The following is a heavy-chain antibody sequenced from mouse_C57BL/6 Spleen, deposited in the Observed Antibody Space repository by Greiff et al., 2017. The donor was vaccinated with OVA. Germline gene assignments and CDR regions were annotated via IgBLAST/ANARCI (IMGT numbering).Heavy chain of an antibody. V-gene: IGHV5-4*01. CDR1: GFTFSSYA. D-gene: IGHD1-1*01. Sequence: EVKLVESGGGLVKPGGSLKLSCAASGFTFSSYAMSWVRQTPEKRLEWVATISDGGSYTYYPDNVKGRFTISRDNAKNNLYLQMSHLKSEDTAMYYCARDYYYGSSYVYYFDYWGQGTTLTVSS. J-gene: IGHJ2*01. CDR3: ARDYYYGSSYVYYFDY. CDR2: ISDGGSYT.